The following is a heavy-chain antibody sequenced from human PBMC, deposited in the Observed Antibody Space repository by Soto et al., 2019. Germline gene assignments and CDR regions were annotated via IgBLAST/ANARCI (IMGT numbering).Heavy chain of an antibody. CDR3: ARASIMGATDFDS. CDR2: IYHSGST. J-gene: IGHJ4*02. Sequence: PSETLSLTCAVSGGSINSGSYCWSWIRQPPGKGLEWIGYIYHSGSTYYNPSLKSRVTISIDRSKNQFSLNLSSVTAADTAVYYCARASIMGATDFDSWGQGILVTVSS. CDR1: GGSINSGSYC. D-gene: IGHD1-26*01. V-gene: IGHV4-30-2*01.